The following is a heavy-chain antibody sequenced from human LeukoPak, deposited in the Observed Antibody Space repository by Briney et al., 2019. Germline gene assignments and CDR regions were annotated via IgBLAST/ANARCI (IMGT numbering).Heavy chain of an antibody. CDR1: GFTFSSYG. CDR2: ISYNGSNK. CDR3: AKGGSGWYFDY. Sequence: GGSLRLSCAASGFTFSSYGMHWVRQAPGKGLEWVAVISYNGSNKYYADSVKGRFTISRDNSKNTLYLQMNSLRAEDTAVYYCAKGGSGWYFDYWGQGTLVTVSS. D-gene: IGHD6-19*01. V-gene: IGHV3-30*18. J-gene: IGHJ4*02.